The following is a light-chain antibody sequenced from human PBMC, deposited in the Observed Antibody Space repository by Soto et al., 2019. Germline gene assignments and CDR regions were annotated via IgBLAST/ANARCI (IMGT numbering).Light chain of an antibody. J-gene: IGLJ1*01. CDR2: DVD. CDR1: SSDVGGYNY. V-gene: IGLV2-14*01. CDR3: SSYTSSSTGV. Sequence: QSALTQPASVSGSPGQSITISCTGTSSDVGGYNYVSWYQQHPGKAPKLMIYDVDNRPSGVSNRFSGSKSGNTASLTISGLQAEDEADYYCSSYTSSSTGVFRTGTKLTVL.